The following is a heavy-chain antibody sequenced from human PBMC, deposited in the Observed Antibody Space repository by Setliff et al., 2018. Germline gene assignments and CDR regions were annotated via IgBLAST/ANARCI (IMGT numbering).Heavy chain of an antibody. Sequence: PSETLSLTCTVSGGSISSHYWSWTRQPPGKGLEWIGSIYYSGSTNYNPSLKSRVTISVDTSKNQFSLKLSSVTAADTAVYYCAREGMGYYYGSGSYYTSYYFDYWGQGTLVTVSS. V-gene: IGHV4-59*11. CDR2: IYYSGST. D-gene: IGHD3-10*01. J-gene: IGHJ4*02. CDR1: GGSISSHY. CDR3: AREGMGYYYGSGSYYTSYYFDY.